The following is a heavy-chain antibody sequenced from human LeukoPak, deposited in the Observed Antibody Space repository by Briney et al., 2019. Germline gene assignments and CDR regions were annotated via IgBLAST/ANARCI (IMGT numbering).Heavy chain of an antibody. CDR1: GGSISSGDYY. Sequence: SETLSLTCTVSGGSISSGDYYWSWIRQPPGKGLEWIGYIYYSGSTYYNPSLKSRVTISVDTSKNQFSLKLSSVTAADTAAYYCARARGDFWSELNWFDPWGQGTLVTVSS. V-gene: IGHV4-30-4*08. CDR3: ARARGDFWSELNWFDP. J-gene: IGHJ5*02. D-gene: IGHD3-3*01. CDR2: IYYSGST.